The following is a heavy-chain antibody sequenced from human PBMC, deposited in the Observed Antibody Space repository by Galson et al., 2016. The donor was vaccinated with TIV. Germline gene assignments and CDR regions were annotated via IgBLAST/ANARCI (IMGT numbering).Heavy chain of an antibody. V-gene: IGHV3-21*01. Sequence: SLRLSCAASGFTFSGYNMNWVRQAPGRGLEWVSSISSSSNYSYYADSVKGRFTISRDNAKSSLSLQMNSLRAGDTAVYYCARVRSPYGSGVTDPFDIWGQGTMVTVSS. CDR1: GFTFSGYN. CDR3: ARVRSPYGSGVTDPFDI. D-gene: IGHD3-10*01. J-gene: IGHJ3*02. CDR2: ISSSSNYS.